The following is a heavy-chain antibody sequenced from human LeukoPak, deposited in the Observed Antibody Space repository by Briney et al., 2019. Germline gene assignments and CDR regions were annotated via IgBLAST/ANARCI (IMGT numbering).Heavy chain of an antibody. CDR1: GFTFSSEA. CDR2: ISSSGGST. D-gene: IGHD1-26*01. Sequence: QPGGSLRLSCAASGFTFSSEAMRWVRQAPGKGLEWVSAISSSGGSTYYADSVRGRFIISRDSSKNTLYLQMNSLRVEDTAVYYCAKGGAQVGGQGTLVTVSS. CDR3: AKGGAQV. J-gene: IGHJ4*02. V-gene: IGHV3-23*01.